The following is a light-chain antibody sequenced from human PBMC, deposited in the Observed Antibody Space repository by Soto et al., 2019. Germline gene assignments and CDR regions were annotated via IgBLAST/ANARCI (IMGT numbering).Light chain of an antibody. CDR3: CSYAGSSTYVV. J-gene: IGLJ2*01. V-gene: IGLV2-23*01. CDR2: EGS. CDR1: SSDGGSYNL. Sequence: QAVVTQPASVSGSPGQSITISCTGTSSDGGSYNLVSWYQQHPGKAPKLMIYEGSKRPSGVSNRFSGSKSGNTASLTISGLQAEDEADYYCCSYAGSSTYVVFGGGTKLTVL.